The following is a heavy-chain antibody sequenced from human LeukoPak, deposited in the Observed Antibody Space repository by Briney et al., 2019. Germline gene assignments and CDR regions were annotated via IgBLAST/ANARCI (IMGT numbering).Heavy chain of an antibody. D-gene: IGHD1-1*01. CDR2: TRSDSSTI. V-gene: IGHV3-48*01. Sequence: GGSLRLSCAASGFTFSSYTMNWVRQAPGKGLEWISYTRSDSSTIYYADSVRGRFTISRDNAKNSLYLQMNSLRAEDTAVYYCARASGTTWGLFDYWGQGTLVTVSS. J-gene: IGHJ4*02. CDR3: ARASGTTWGLFDY. CDR1: GFTFSSYT.